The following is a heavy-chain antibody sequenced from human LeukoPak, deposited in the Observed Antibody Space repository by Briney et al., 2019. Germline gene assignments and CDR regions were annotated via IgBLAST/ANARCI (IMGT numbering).Heavy chain of an antibody. CDR3: ARDPSPLRFLEWLLDY. CDR2: ISYDGSNK. V-gene: IGHV3-30*04. Sequence: PGRSLRLSCAASGFTFSSYAMHWVRQAPGKGLEWVAVISYDGSNKYYADSVKGRFTISRDNPKNTLYLQMNSLRAEDTAMYYCARDPSPLRFLEWLLDYWGQGTLVTVSS. D-gene: IGHD3-3*01. CDR1: GFTFSSYA. J-gene: IGHJ4*02.